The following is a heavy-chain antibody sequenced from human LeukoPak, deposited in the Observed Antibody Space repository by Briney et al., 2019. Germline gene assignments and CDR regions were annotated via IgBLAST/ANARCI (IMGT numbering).Heavy chain of an antibody. CDR1: GFTVSSNY. D-gene: IGHD1-26*01. CDR2: IYSGGST. CDR3: AKDRGFSGSSTFDF. J-gene: IGHJ3*01. V-gene: IGHV3-53*01. Sequence: PGGSLRLSCAASGFTVSSNYMSWVRQAPGRGLEWVSVIYSGGSTFFADSVKGRFTISRDSSKNTLNLQMNSLRAEDTAVYYCAKDRGFSGSSTFDFWGQGTMVTVSS.